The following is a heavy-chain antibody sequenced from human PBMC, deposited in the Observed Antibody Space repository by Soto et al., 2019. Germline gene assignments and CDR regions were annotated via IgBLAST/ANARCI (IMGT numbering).Heavy chain of an antibody. J-gene: IGHJ6*03. CDR3: ARGSGYTFVYYYYYMDV. CDR2: IYSGGST. D-gene: IGHD3-22*01. Sequence: EVQLVESGGGLVQPGGSLRLSCTASGFTVSSNYMSWVRQAPGKGLEWVSVIYSGGSTYYADSVTGRFTSSRDNSMHALYLQMNSLTAEDTAVYYCARGSGYTFVYYYYYMDVWGKGTTVTVSS. V-gene: IGHV3-66*01. CDR1: GFTVSSNY.